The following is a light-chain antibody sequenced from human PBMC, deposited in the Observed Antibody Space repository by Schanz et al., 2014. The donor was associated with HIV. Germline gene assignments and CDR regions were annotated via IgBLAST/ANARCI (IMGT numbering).Light chain of an antibody. J-gene: IGLJ1*01. CDR2: DVS. CDR1: SSDVGGYNY. CDR3: NSYTSSSTLYV. V-gene: IGLV2-14*03. Sequence: QSALTQPASVSGSPGQSITISCTGTSSDVGGYNYVSWYQQHPGIAPKLMIYDVSNRPSGVSNRFSGSKSGNTASLTISGLHAEDEADYYCNSYTSSSTLYVFGTGTKLT.